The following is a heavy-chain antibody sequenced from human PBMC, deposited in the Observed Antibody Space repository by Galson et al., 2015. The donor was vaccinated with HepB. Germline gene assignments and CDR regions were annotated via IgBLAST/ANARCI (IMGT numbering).Heavy chain of an antibody. D-gene: IGHD2-21*02. V-gene: IGHV4-39*01. CDR2: IYYRGRT. J-gene: IGHJ4*02. CDR3: ARQGTVLVTAIHY. Sequence: ETLSLTCIVSGVSISSSSYFWGWIRQPPGKGLEWIGNIYYRGRTYYNTSLRNRAFISVDTSKNQFSLRLGAVTAADTAVYYCARQGTVLVTAIHYWGQGALVTVSS. CDR1: GVSISSSSYF.